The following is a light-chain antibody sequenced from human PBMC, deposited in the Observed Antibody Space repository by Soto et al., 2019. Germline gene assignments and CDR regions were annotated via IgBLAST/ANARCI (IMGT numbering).Light chain of an antibody. CDR2: DNR. V-gene: IGLV1-40*01. J-gene: IGLJ2*01. CDR1: SSNIGAGYD. Sequence: QSVLTQPPSVSGAPGQRVTISCTGSSSNIGAGYDVHWYQQLPGTAPKLLIYDNRNRPSGVPDRFSGSMSGTSASLAITGLQAEDEADYYCQSFDSSLSDSVFGGGTKLTVL. CDR3: QSFDSSLSDSV.